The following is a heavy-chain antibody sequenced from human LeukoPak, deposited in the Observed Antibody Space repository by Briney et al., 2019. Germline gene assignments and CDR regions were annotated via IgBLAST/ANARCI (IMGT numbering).Heavy chain of an antibody. Sequence: PSETLSLTCAVYGGSFSGYYWSWIRQPPGKGLEWIGEINHSGSTNYNPSLKSRVTISVDTSKNQFSLKLSSVTAADTAVYYCARNALPLYSSGWYWDYWGQGTLVTVSS. CDR2: INHSGST. CDR3: ARNALPLYSSGWYWDY. CDR1: GGSFSGYY. J-gene: IGHJ4*02. V-gene: IGHV4-34*01. D-gene: IGHD6-19*01.